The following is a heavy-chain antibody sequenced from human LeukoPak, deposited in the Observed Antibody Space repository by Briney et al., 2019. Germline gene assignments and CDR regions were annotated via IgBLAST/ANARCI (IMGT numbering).Heavy chain of an antibody. CDR2: VDGGGGGT. CDR3: AKDRLPDGRWSLDY. V-gene: IGHV3-23*01. J-gene: IGHJ4*02. Sequence: PGGSLRLSCAASGFTLSSYAMTWVRQAPGRGLEWVSSVDGGGGGTYYADSVKGRFTISRDNSKDTLYLQMNNLRAEDTALYYCAKDRLPDGRWSLDYWGQGTLVTVSS. CDR1: GFTLSSYA. D-gene: IGHD6-13*01.